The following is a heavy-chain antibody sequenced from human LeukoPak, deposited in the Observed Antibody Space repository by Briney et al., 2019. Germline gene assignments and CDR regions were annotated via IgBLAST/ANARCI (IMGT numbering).Heavy chain of an antibody. CDR2: ITDSGVNT. D-gene: IGHD1-26*01. J-gene: IGHJ3*02. Sequence: PGGSLRLSCAASGFTFTNYAMSWVRQAPGKGLEWVPAITDSGVNTYYADSVKGRFTISRDNSKNTLYLQMNSLRAEDTAVYYCAKDRLLEDPDAFDIWGQGTMVTVSS. CDR1: GFTFTNYA. CDR3: AKDRLLEDPDAFDI. V-gene: IGHV3-23*01.